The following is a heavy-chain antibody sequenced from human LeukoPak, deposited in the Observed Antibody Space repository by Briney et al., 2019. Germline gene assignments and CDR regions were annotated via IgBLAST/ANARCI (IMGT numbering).Heavy chain of an antibody. CDR2: IYSGGST. CDR1: GFTVSSNY. Sequence: GGSLRLSCAASGFTVSSNYMSWVRQAPGKGLEWVSLIYSGGSTYYADSVKGRFTISRDNSKNTLYLQMNSLRAEDTAVYYCARVLGYCSGGSCYRSDYWGQGTLVTVSS. CDR3: ARVLGYCSGGSCYRSDY. D-gene: IGHD2-15*01. V-gene: IGHV3-66*01. J-gene: IGHJ4*02.